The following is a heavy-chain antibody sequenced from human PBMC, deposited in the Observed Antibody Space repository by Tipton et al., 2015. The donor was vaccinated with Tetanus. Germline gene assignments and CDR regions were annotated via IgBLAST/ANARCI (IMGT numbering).Heavy chain of an antibody. CDR2: IDYRGNT. V-gene: IGHV4-31*03. J-gene: IGHJ4*02. CDR3: AGDPALMGNFDY. Sequence: TLSLTCTVSGDSIDGGFKNWGWIRQQPGKGLEWIGYIDYRGNTYYNPSLRRRVTFSFDTSENQFSLKLTSVTAADTAVYYCAGDPALMGNFDYWGQGTLVTVSS. D-gene: IGHD2-2*01. CDR1: GDSIDGGFKN.